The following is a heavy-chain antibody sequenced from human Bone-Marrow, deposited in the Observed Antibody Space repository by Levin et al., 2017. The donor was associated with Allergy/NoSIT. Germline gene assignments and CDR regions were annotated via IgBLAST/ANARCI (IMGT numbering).Heavy chain of an antibody. V-gene: IGHV4-34*01. CDR1: GGAFSGYF. Sequence: SQTLSLTCAVYGGAFSGYFWSWIRQPPGKGLEWIGEINDGGNTNYNPSLKSRVTVSVDTSKNQFSLKLSSVTAADTAVYFCARVFDSSACYLNYWGQGTLVTVSA. D-gene: IGHD6-19*01. CDR2: INDGGNT. J-gene: IGHJ4*02. CDR3: ARVFDSSACYLNY.